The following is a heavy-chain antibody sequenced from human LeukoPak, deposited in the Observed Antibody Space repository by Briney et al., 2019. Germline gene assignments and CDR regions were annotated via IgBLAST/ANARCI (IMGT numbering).Heavy chain of an antibody. CDR1: GGSISSYY. Sequence: SETLSLTCTVSGGSISSYYWSWIRQPPGKGLEWIGYIYYSGSTNYNPSLKSRVTISVDTSKNQISLKLTSVTAADTAVYYCARVAGDPIYYYYMDVWGKGTTVTVSS. CDR2: IYYSGST. J-gene: IGHJ6*03. D-gene: IGHD7-27*01. V-gene: IGHV4-59*12. CDR3: ARVAGDPIYYYYMDV.